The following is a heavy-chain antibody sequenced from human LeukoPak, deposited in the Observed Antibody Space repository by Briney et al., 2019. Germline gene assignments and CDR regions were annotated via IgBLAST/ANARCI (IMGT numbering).Heavy chain of an antibody. Sequence: GGSLRLSCAASGFTFSSYAMSWVRQAPGKGLEWVSAISGSGGSTYYADSVEGRFTISRDNSKNTLYLQMNSLRPEDTAIYYCAKCSASYDNDAFDVSGPGTMVSLSP. V-gene: IGHV3-23*01. CDR1: GFTFSSYA. D-gene: IGHD3-10*02. CDR2: ISGSGGST. CDR3: AKCSASYDNDAFDV. J-gene: IGHJ3*01.